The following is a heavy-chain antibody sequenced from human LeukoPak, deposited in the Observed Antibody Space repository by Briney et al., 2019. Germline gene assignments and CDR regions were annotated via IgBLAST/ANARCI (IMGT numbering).Heavy chain of an antibody. CDR1: GGSISSYY. V-gene: IGHV4-59*01. CDR3: ARYSSGYVYFDY. Sequence: SETLSLTCTVSGGSISSYYWSWIRQPPGKGLEWIGYIYYSGSTNCNPSLKSRVTISVDTSKNQFSLKLSSVTAADTAVYYCARYSSGYVYFDYWGQGTLVTVSS. D-gene: IGHD3-22*01. J-gene: IGHJ4*02. CDR2: IYYSGST.